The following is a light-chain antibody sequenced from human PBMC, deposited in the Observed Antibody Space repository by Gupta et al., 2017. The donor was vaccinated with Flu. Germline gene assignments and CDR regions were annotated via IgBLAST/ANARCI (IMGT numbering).Light chain of an antibody. CDR3: PAWDTSISHFWV. CDR1: NIDSNS. Sequence: YNIDSNSVHWYQQRPGPAPELVIYNDSHRPSVIPDRFSGSNSGTTATLTISGVQAGDEADYYCPAWDTSISHFWVFGGGTKLTVL. V-gene: IGLV3-21*04. J-gene: IGLJ3*02. CDR2: NDS.